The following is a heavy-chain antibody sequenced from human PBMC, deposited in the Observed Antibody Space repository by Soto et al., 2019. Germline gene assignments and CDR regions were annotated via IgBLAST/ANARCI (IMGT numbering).Heavy chain of an antibody. D-gene: IGHD6-6*01. CDR2: MNPNSGNT. V-gene: IGHV1-8*01. J-gene: IGHJ6*03. CDR3: ARGISSSYYYYYYMDV. CDR1: GYTFTSYD. Sequence: GASVKVSCKASGYTFTSYDTNWVRQATGQGLEWMGWMNPNSGNTGYAQKFQGRVTMTRNTSISTAYMELSSLRSEDTAVYYCARGISSSYYYYYYMDVWGKGTTVTVSS.